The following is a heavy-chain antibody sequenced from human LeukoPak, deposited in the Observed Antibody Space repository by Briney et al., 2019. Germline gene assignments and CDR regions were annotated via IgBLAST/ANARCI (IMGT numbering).Heavy chain of an antibody. Sequence: PGESLRLSCAASGFTVNRDYMSWVRQSPGKGLEWVSVVYNDGRTFYADSVKGRFTIPRDDSKNTVFLQMNRLRPEDTAIYFCTRGSPTVSAGYNWGRGTVVIVSS. D-gene: IGHD1-1*01. CDR2: VYNDGRT. V-gene: IGHV3-53*01. CDR3: TRGSPTVSAGYN. J-gene: IGHJ4*02. CDR1: GFTVNRDY.